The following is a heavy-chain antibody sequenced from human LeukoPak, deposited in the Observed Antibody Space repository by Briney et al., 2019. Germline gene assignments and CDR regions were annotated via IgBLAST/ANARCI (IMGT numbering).Heavy chain of an antibody. CDR1: GVSISSYY. D-gene: IGHD6-13*01. V-gene: IGHV4-4*07. J-gene: IGHJ6*02. Sequence: PSETLSLTCTVSGVSISSYYWSWIRQPAGKGLEWIGRIYTSGSTNYNPSLKSRVTMSVDTSKNQFSLKLSSVTAADTAVYYCAGGRGIAAAGSPYRYGMDVWGQGTTVTVSS. CDR3: AGGRGIAAAGSPYRYGMDV. CDR2: IYTSGST.